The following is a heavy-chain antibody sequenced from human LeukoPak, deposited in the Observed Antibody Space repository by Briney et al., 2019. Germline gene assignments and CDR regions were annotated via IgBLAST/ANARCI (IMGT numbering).Heavy chain of an antibody. CDR1: GGSFSGYY. CDR2: INHSGST. D-gene: IGHD2/OR15-2a*01. V-gene: IGHV4-34*01. Sequence: PSETLSLTCAVYGGSFSGYYWSWIRQPPGKGLEWIGEINHSGSTNYNPSLKSRVTISVDTSKNQFSLKLSSVTAAGTAVYYCARGVTPTTYNWFDPWGQGTLVTVSS. CDR3: ARGVTPTTYNWFDP. J-gene: IGHJ5*02.